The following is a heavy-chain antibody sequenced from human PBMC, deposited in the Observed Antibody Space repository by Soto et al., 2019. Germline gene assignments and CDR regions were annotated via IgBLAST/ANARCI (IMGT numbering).Heavy chain of an antibody. V-gene: IGHV4-39*01. J-gene: IGHJ6*02. CDR2: IYYSGST. CDR3: ARHGVTMVRGVGYYYYGMDV. D-gene: IGHD3-10*01. Sequence: SETLSLTCTVSGGSISSSSYYWGWIRQPPGKGLEWIGSIYYSGSTYYNPSLKSRVTISVDTSKNQFSLKLSSVTAADTAVYYCARHGVTMVRGVGYYYYGMDVWGQGTTVTVSS. CDR1: GGSISSSSYY.